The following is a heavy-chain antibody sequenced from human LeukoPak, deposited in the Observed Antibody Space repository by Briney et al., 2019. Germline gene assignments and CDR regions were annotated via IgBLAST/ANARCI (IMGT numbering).Heavy chain of an antibody. J-gene: IGHJ4*02. CDR1: GFTFSSYS. CDR2: ISSSSSYI. V-gene: IGHV3-21*01. D-gene: IGHD2-2*01. Sequence: TRGSLRLSCAASGFTFSSYSMNWVRQAPGKGLEWVSSISSSSSYIYYADSVKGRFTISRDNAKNSLYLQMNSLRAEDTAVYYCARICSSTSCYEASGFDYWGQGTLVTVSS. CDR3: ARICSSTSCYEASGFDY.